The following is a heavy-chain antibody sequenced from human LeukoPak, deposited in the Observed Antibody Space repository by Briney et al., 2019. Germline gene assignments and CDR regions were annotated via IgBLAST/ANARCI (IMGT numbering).Heavy chain of an antibody. J-gene: IGHJ4*02. CDR2: IYYTGST. CDR3: ARHWGAGVYDSSGYYNHLDY. CDR1: GGSISSYY. V-gene: IGHV4-59*08. D-gene: IGHD3-22*01. Sequence: PSETLSLTCTVSGGSISSYYWSWIRQPPGKGLEWIGYIYYTGSTNYNPSLKSRVTISVDTSKNQFSLKLSSATAADTAVYYCARHWGAGVYDSSGYYNHLDYWGQGTLVTVSS.